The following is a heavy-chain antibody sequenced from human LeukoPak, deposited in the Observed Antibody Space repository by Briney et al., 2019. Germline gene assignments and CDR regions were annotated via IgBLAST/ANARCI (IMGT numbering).Heavy chain of an antibody. D-gene: IGHD5/OR15-5a*01. Sequence: PSETLSLTCTVSGGSISSSSYYWGWIRQPPGKGLEWIGSIYYSGSTYYNPSLKSRATISVDTSKNQFSLKLSSVTAADTAVYYCARVGVSAPYYYYYMDVWGKGTTVTVSS. J-gene: IGHJ6*03. CDR2: IYYSGST. CDR1: GGSISSSSYY. V-gene: IGHV4-39*07. CDR3: ARVGVSAPYYYYYMDV.